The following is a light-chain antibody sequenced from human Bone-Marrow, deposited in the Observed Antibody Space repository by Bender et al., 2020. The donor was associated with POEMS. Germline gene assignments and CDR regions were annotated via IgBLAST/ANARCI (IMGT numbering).Light chain of an antibody. CDR3: TSYTSSTTLL. CDR1: SNDIGAYNY. Sequence: QSALTQPASVSGSPGQSITISCIGPSNDIGAYNYVSWYQHYPDKAPKLIIYDVSNRPSGVSNRFSASKSGNTASLTISGLQTEDEAHYYCTSYTSSTTLLFGGGTKLTVL. V-gene: IGLV2-14*03. J-gene: IGLJ3*02. CDR2: DVS.